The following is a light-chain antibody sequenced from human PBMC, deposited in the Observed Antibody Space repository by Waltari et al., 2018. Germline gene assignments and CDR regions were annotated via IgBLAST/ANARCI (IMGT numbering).Light chain of an antibody. Sequence: QSALTQPASVSGSPGQSITISCTGTSSEVGGYNYVSWYQQHPGKAPKLMIYDVNNRPSGVSNRFSGSKSGNTASLTISGLQAEDEADYYCSSFTSSSTWVFGGGTKLTVL. J-gene: IGLJ3*02. CDR1: SSEVGGYNY. CDR2: DVN. V-gene: IGLV2-14*01. CDR3: SSFTSSSTWV.